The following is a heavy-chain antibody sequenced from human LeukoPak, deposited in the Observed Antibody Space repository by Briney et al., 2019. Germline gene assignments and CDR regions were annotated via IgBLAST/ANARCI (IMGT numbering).Heavy chain of an antibody. J-gene: IGHJ6*03. V-gene: IGHV1-18*01. CDR1: GYTFTSYG. Sequence: ASVKVSCKASGYTFTSYGISWVRQAPGQGLEWMGWISAYNGNTNYAQKLQGRVTMTTDTSTSTAYMELRSLRSDDTAVYYCARVVTKPYYYYMDVWGKGATVTVSS. D-gene: IGHD2-21*01. CDR2: ISAYNGNT. CDR3: ARVVTKPYYYYMDV.